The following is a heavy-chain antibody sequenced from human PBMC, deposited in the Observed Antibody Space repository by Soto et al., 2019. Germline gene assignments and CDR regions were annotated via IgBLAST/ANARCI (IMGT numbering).Heavy chain of an antibody. Sequence: ASVKVSCKASGYTFTSYGISWVRQAPGQGLEWMGWISAYNGNTNYAQKLQGRVTMTTDTSTSTAYMEPRSLRSDDTAVYYCARVLSCQWLAEFDYWGQGTLVTVSS. CDR3: ARVLSCQWLAEFDY. D-gene: IGHD6-19*01. CDR2: ISAYNGNT. V-gene: IGHV1-18*01. J-gene: IGHJ4*02. CDR1: GYTFTSYG.